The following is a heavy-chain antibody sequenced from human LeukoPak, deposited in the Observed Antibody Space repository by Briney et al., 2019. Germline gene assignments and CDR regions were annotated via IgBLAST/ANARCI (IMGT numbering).Heavy chain of an antibody. J-gene: IGHJ6*02. CDR2: INPSGGST. CDR3: ARDGRETIFGVALTNYYYYYGMDV. V-gene: IGHV1-46*01. Sequence: GASVKVSCKVSGYTFTSYYMHWVRQAPGQGLEWMGIINPSGGSTSYAQKFQGRVTMTRDTSTSTVYMELSSLRSEDTAVYYCARDGRETIFGVALTNYYYYYGMDVWGQGTLVTVSS. CDR1: GYTFTSYY. D-gene: IGHD3-3*01.